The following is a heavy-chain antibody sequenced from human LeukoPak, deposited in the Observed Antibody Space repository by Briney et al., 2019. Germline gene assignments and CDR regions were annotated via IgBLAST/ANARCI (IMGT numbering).Heavy chain of an antibody. V-gene: IGHV4-59*08. CDR2: IYYSGST. CDR3: ARGLRAAMTKRSAFHYYYYMDV. D-gene: IGHD5-18*01. Sequence: PSETLSLTCTVSGGSISSYYWSWIRQPPGKGLEWIGYIYYSGSTYYNPSLKSRVTISVDTSKNQFSLKLSSVTAADTAVYYCARGLRAAMTKRSAFHYYYYMDVWGKGTTVTISS. CDR1: GGSISSYY. J-gene: IGHJ6*03.